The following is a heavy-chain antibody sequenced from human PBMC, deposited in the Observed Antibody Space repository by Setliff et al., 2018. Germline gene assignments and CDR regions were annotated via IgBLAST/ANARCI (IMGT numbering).Heavy chain of an antibody. CDR1: GYTFTNYG. V-gene: IGHV1-18*01. Sequence: ASVKVSCKTSGYTFTNYGINWVRQAPGQGLEWMGWINNYSFKTNSPQKFLDRLTMTTDTSTSTAYMELKDLTSDDTALYYCARLVRYCTTTTCQSVPGAEVWGQGTLVTVSS. CDR3: ARLVRYCTTTTCQSVPGAEV. J-gene: IGHJ4*02. D-gene: IGHD2-8*01. CDR2: INNYSFKT.